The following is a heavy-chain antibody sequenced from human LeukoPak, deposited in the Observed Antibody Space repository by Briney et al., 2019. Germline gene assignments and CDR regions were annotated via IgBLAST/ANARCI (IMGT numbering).Heavy chain of an antibody. Sequence: GGSLRLSCAASGFTVSNSYVSWVRQAPGKGLEWVSVMYSGGNTYYADSVKGRFTISRDNSKNTLYLQMNSLSAEDTAVYYCARDPGGNYFDFWGQGTLVTVSS. CDR3: ARDPGGNYFDF. CDR1: GFTVSNSY. D-gene: IGHD1-1*01. J-gene: IGHJ4*02. CDR2: MYSGGNT. V-gene: IGHV3-53*01.